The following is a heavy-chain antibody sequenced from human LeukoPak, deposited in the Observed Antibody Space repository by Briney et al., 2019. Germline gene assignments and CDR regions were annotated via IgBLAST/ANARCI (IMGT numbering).Heavy chain of an antibody. Sequence: KTSETLSLTCTVSGGSISSSSYYWGWIRQPPGKGLEWIGSIYYSGSTYYNPSLKSRVTISVDTSKNQFSLKLSSVTAADTAVYYCAGQGGGFWYFDLWGRGTLVTVSS. D-gene: IGHD6-25*01. CDR1: GGSISSSSYY. CDR2: IYYSGST. J-gene: IGHJ2*01. CDR3: AGQGGGFWYFDL. V-gene: IGHV4-39*01.